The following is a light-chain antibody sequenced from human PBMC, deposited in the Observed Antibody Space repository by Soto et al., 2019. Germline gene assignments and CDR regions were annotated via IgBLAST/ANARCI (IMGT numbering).Light chain of an antibody. CDR2: DAS. CDR3: QQFSSYPLT. Sequence: EIVLTQSPATLSLSPGERATLSGRASQSVNNYLAWYQQQPGQAPRLLIYDASSRATGIPDRFSGGGSGTDFTLTISRLEPEDFAVYYCQQFSSYPLTFGGGTKVDIK. CDR1: QSVNNY. V-gene: IGKV3-20*01. J-gene: IGKJ4*01.